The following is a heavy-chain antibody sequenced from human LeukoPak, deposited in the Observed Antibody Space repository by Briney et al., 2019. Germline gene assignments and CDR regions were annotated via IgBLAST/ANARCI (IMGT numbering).Heavy chain of an antibody. V-gene: IGHV4-31*03. CDR1: GGSISSGDYY. Sequence: SRTLSLTCTVSGGSISSGDYYWSWIRQHPGKGLEWIGYIHYSGSTYYNPSLKSRVTISVDTSKKQFSLKLSSVTAADTAVYYCARVGVAAKSSRYFDYWGQGTLVTVSS. CDR2: IHYSGST. CDR3: ARVGVAAKSSRYFDY. J-gene: IGHJ4*02. D-gene: IGHD2-15*01.